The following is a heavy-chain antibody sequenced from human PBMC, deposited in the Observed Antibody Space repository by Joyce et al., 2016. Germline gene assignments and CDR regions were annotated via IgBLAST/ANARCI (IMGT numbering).Heavy chain of an antibody. V-gene: IGHV4-4*02. CDR2: IYLGGST. CDR3: ARNGAYSQDS. Sequence: QVQLQESGPGLVKPSGTLSLTCAVSGGSISSAHWWSCVRQPPGKGLEWIGEIYLGGSTTFNPALKMRVTISVEKSKNQLSLKMNSGTAADTAVYYCARNGAYSQDSWGQGTLVTVSS. J-gene: IGHJ5*01. CDR1: GGSISSAHW. D-gene: IGHD5-12*01.